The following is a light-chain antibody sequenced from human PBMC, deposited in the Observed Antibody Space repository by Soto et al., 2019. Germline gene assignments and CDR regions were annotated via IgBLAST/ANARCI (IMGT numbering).Light chain of an antibody. CDR2: ENI. Sequence: QSALTQPASVSGSPGQSITISCIGTSSDVGAYDLVSWYQQHPGTAPRLIIYENIRRPSTITSRFSGSKSGNTASLTISGLRAEDEATYHCCSYDSNLSAPYVFGTGTKVTVL. CDR1: SSDVGAYDL. V-gene: IGLV2-23*01. J-gene: IGLJ1*01. CDR3: CSYDSNLSAPYV.